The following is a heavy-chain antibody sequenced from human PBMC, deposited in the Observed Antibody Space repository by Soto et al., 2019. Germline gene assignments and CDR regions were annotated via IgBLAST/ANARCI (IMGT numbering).Heavy chain of an antibody. CDR2: IKSKTDGGTT. D-gene: IGHD6-13*01. Sequence: GGSLRLSCAASGFTFSNAWMSWVRQAPGKGLEWVGRIKSKTDGGTTDYAAPVKGRFTISRDDSKNTLYLQMNSLKTEDTCVYYCTTELYSSSWDTGYWGQGTLVTVSS. CDR1: GFTFSNAW. J-gene: IGHJ4*02. V-gene: IGHV3-15*01. CDR3: TTELYSSSWDTGY.